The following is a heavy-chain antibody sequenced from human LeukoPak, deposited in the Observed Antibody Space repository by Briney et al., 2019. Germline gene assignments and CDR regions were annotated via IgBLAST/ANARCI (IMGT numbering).Heavy chain of an antibody. CDR3: AKSDEAIVVVVAATD. CDR1: GFTFSSYA. CDR2: ISGSGGST. J-gene: IGHJ4*02. V-gene: IGHV3-23*01. D-gene: IGHD2-15*01. Sequence: PGGSLRLSCAASGFTFSSYAMSWVRQAPGKGLEWVSAISGSGGSTYYADSVKGRFTISRDNSNNTLYLQMNSLRAEDTAVYYCAKSDEAIVVVVAATDWGQGTLVTVSS.